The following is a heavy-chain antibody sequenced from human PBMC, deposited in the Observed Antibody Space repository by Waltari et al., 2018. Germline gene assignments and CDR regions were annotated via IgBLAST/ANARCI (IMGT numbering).Heavy chain of an antibody. CDR3: TKGARAPTMVTTPYYLDY. CDR2: VSGGGVTT. V-gene: IGHV3-23*01. Sequence: EVQLLESGGGFVQPGGSLRLSCAASGFTFSNCPMSWVRQAPGKGLEWVAGVSGGGVTTYYTDSVRGRFIISRNNSNNTLSLQLNNLRVEDTALYYCTKGARAPTMVTTPYYLDYWGQGALVTVSS. D-gene: IGHD5-18*01. J-gene: IGHJ4*02. CDR1: GFTFSNCP.